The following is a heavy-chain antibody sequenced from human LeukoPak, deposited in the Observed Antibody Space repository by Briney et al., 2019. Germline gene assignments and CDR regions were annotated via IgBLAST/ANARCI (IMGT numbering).Heavy chain of an antibody. V-gene: IGHV1-69*04. D-gene: IGHD4-17*01. CDR2: IIPIFGIA. CDR1: GGTFSSYA. Sequence: SVKVSCKASGGTFSSYAISWVRQAPGQGLEWMGRIIPIFGIANYAQKFQGRVTITADKSTSTAYMELSSLRSEDTAVYYCARDPEIYGDSVYFDYWGQGTLVTVSS. J-gene: IGHJ4*02. CDR3: ARDPEIYGDSVYFDY.